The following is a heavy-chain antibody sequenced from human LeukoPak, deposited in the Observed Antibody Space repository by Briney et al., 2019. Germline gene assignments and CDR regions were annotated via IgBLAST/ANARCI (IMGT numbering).Heavy chain of an antibody. V-gene: IGHV1-24*01. CDR1: GYTLTELS. CDR3: ATVFSYDF. Sequence: GASVKVSCKVSGYTLTELSMHWERQAPGKGLEWMGGFDPEHGETIYAQKFQGRVTMTADTSADTAYMELSSLRSEDTAVYYCATVFSYDFWGQGTLVTVSS. CDR2: FDPEHGET. J-gene: IGHJ4*02.